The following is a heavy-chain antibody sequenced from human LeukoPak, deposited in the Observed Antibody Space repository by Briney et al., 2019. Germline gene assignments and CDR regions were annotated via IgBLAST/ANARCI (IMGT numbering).Heavy chain of an antibody. V-gene: IGHV1-69*06. CDR2: IIPIFGTA. D-gene: IGHD3-22*01. CDR3: ARGGYYYDSSGYLLPFDY. Sequence: ASVKVSCKASGGTFSSYAISWVRQAPGQGLEWMGGIIPIFGTANYAQKFQGRVTITADKSTSTAYMELSSLRSEDTAVYYCARGGYYYDSSGYLLPFDYWGQGTLVTVSS. CDR1: GGTFSSYA. J-gene: IGHJ4*02.